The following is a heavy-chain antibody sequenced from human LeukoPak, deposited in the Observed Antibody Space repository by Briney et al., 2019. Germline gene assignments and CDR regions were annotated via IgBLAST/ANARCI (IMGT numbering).Heavy chain of an antibody. CDR1: GFTFSNYW. CDR3: AKGDYVWGSYRYGHDFDY. D-gene: IGHD3-16*02. J-gene: IGHJ4*02. Sequence: PGGSLRLSCAASGFTFSNYWMTWVRQAPGKGLEWVAFIRYDGSNKYYADSVKGRFTISRDNSKNTLYLQMNSLRAEDTAVYYCAKGDYVWGSYRYGHDFDYWGQGTLVTVSS. V-gene: IGHV3-30*02. CDR2: IRYDGSNK.